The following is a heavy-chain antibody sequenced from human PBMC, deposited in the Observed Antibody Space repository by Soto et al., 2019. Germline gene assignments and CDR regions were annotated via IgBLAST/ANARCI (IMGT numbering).Heavy chain of an antibody. J-gene: IGHJ4*02. CDR2: INAGNGNT. CDR3: ARGLNGYLHYFDY. Sequence: VASVKVSCKASGYTFTSYAMHCVRQAPGQRLEWMGWINAGNGNTKYSQKFQGRVTITRDTSASTAYMELSSLRSEDTAVYYCARGLNGYLHYFDYWGQGTPVTVSS. V-gene: IGHV1-3*01. D-gene: IGHD5-18*01. CDR1: GYTFTSYA.